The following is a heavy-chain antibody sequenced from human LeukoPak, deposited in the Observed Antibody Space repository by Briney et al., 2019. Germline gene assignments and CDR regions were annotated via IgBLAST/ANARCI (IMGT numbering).Heavy chain of an antibody. D-gene: IGHD3-22*01. Sequence: SETLSLTCTVSGGSISSYYWSWIRQPPGKGLEWIGYIYYSGSTNYNPSLKSRVTISVDTSKNQFSLKLSSVTAADTAVYCCARLPGYYDSSGYYFPYYFDYWGQGTLVTVSS. CDR1: GGSISSYY. V-gene: IGHV4-59*08. CDR2: IYYSGST. CDR3: ARLPGYYDSSGYYFPYYFDY. J-gene: IGHJ4*02.